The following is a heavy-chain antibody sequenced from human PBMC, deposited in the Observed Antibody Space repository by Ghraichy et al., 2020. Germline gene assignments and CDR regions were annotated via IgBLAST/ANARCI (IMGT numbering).Heavy chain of an antibody. J-gene: IGHJ5*02. CDR3: VLDLGGLRGS. V-gene: IGHV3-74*01. Sequence: GGSLRLSCAASGVIFKNYWKHWVRQVQGKGLVWVSRSDEYGSMINYADSVKGRFSISRDNAKNTLYLPMNRLAAEEKAVYYCVLDLGGLRGSWGRGTLVTVSS. CDR1: GVIFKNYW. D-gene: IGHD3/OR15-3a*01. CDR2: SDEYGSMI.